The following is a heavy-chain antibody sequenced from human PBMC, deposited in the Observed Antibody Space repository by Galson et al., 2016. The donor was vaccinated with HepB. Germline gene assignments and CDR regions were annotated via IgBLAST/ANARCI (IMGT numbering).Heavy chain of an antibody. CDR3: LRGNWLDY. V-gene: IGHV1-8*01. J-gene: IGHJ4*02. Sequence: SVKVSCKASGYTFTGYDINWVRQATGQGLEWMGWMNPNNGNTGYAQKFQGRVTMTRNTSIGTAYMERSNLRSEDTAMYYCLRGNWLDYWGQGTPVPVSS. D-gene: IGHD1-1*01. CDR1: GYTFTGYD. CDR2: MNPNNGNT.